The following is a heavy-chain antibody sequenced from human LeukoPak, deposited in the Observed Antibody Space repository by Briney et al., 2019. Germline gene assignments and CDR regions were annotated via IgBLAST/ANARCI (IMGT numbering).Heavy chain of an antibody. D-gene: IGHD4-17*01. Sequence: GGSLRLSCVASGFTFDDYAMHWVRQAPGKGLEWVSGISWNSGSIGYADSVKGRFTISRDNAKNSLYLQMNSLRAEDTALYYCAKAVSGDYPIVFDYWGQGTLVTVSS. CDR3: AKAVSGDYPIVFDY. V-gene: IGHV3-9*01. CDR1: GFTFDDYA. CDR2: ISWNSGSI. J-gene: IGHJ4*02.